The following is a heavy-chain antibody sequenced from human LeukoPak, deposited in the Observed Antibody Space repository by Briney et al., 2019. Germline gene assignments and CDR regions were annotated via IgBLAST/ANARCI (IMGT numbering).Heavy chain of an antibody. CDR2: INSDGRST. V-gene: IGHV3-74*01. J-gene: IGHJ1*01. D-gene: IGHD6-13*01. CDR3: ARGGSSWSGYFQH. Sequence: PGGSLRLSCAASGFTFSSYWIHWIRQAPGKGLVWVSRINSDGRSTTYADSVKGRFNNSRDNAKNTLYLQMNSLRAEHTAVYYCARGGSSWSGYFQHWGQGTLVTVSS. CDR1: GFTFSSYW.